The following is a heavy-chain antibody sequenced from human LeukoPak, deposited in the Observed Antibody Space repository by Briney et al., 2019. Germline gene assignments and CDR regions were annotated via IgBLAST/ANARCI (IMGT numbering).Heavy chain of an antibody. CDR1: GLSFSSYA. CDR3: AKNVLWFGELLGDY. V-gene: IGHV3-23*01. CDR2: ISSSADST. J-gene: IGHJ4*02. Sequence: GGSLRLSCAASGLSFSSYAMSWVRQAPGKGLEWVSVISSSADSTYYADSVKGRFTISRDNSKNMLYLQMHSLRAEDTAVYYCAKNVLWFGELLGDYWGQGTLVTVSS. D-gene: IGHD3-10*01.